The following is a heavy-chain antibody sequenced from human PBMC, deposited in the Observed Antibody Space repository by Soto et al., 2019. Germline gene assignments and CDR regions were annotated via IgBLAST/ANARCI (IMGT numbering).Heavy chain of an antibody. V-gene: IGHV3-66*01. D-gene: IGHD2-2*02. J-gene: IGHJ3*02. Sequence: VQLVESGGGLVKPGGSLRLSCAASGFTFSDYYMSWVRQAPGKGLEWVSVIYSGGSTYYADSVKGRFTISRDNSKNTLYLQMNSLRAEDTAVYYCARTYRFAFDIWGQGTMVTVSS. CDR3: ARTYRFAFDI. CDR1: GFTFSDYY. CDR2: IYSGGST.